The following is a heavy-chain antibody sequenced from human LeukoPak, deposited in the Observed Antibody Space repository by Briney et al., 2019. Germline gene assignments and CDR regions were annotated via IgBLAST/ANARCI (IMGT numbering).Heavy chain of an antibody. Sequence: GGSLRLSCAASGFTFRYSAMAWVRQAPGKGLEWVSRIGGNGDSTYYADSVKGRFTVSRDNSKNTVYLQMNSLRAEDTAVFYCAKVITMIRGGPNYFDLWGQGTLVTVSS. CDR1: GFTFRYSA. J-gene: IGHJ5*02. D-gene: IGHD3-10*01. CDR3: AKVITMIRGGPNYFDL. V-gene: IGHV3-23*01. CDR2: IGGNGDST.